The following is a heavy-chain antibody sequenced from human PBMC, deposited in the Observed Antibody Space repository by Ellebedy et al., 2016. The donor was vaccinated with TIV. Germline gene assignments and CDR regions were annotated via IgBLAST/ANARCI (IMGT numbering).Heavy chain of an antibody. CDR1: GGSISSSSYY. D-gene: IGHD1-26*01. J-gene: IGHJ4*02. CDR3: ARHKLSGATTSPYYFDY. Sequence: SETLSLTXTVSGGSISSSSYYWGWIRQPPGKGLEWIGSIYYSGNTYYNPSLKSRVTISVDTSKNQFSLKLSSVTAADTAVYYCARHKLSGATTSPYYFDYWGQGTLVTVSS. V-gene: IGHV4-39*01. CDR2: IYYSGNT.